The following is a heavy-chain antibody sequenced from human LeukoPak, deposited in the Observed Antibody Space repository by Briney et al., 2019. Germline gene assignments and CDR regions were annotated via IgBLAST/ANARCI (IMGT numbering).Heavy chain of an antibody. D-gene: IGHD2-15*01. J-gene: IGHJ4*03. CDR3: ARLVCGGGSCPAEFDY. Sequence: ASETLSLTCIVSGGSISSGGHYWGWIRQPPGKGLEWIGSIYYSGSTYYNPSLNNRVTIFIDMSKNQFSLRLNSVTATDTAVYYCARLVCGGGSCPAEFDYWGQGTTVTVSS. V-gene: IGHV4-39*01. CDR2: IYYSGST. CDR1: GGSISSGGHY.